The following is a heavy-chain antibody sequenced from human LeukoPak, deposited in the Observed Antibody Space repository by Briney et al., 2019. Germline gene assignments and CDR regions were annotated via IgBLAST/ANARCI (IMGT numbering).Heavy chain of an antibody. D-gene: IGHD5-24*01. Sequence: SETLSLTCNVSGGSISTSYWSWIRRPPGKGLEWIGYVYYSGSTNYNPSLKSRVTMSVDTSKNQFSLKLSSVTAADTAVYYCALGSYNYKFWGQGTLVTVSS. V-gene: IGHV4-59*08. CDR2: VYYSGST. CDR1: GGSISTSY. CDR3: ALGSYNYKF. J-gene: IGHJ4*02.